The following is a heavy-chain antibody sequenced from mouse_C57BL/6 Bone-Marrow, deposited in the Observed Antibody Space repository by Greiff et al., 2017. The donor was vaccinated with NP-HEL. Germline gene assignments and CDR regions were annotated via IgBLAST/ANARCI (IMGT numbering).Heavy chain of an antibody. V-gene: IGHV1-59*01. Sequence: QVQLQQPGAELVRPGTSVKLSCKASGYTFTSYWMHWVKQRPGQGLEWIGVIDPSDSYTNYNQKFKGKATLTVDTSSSTAYMQLSSLTSADSAVYYCARQAYYSNDRWYFDVWGTVTTVTVAS. CDR2: IDPSDSYT. D-gene: IGHD2-5*01. CDR1: GYTFTSYW. CDR3: ARQAYYSNDRWYFDV. J-gene: IGHJ1*03.